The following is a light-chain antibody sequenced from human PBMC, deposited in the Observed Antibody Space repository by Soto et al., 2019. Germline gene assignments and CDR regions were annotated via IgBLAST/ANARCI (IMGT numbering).Light chain of an antibody. CDR2: EVS. V-gene: IGLV2-14*01. CDR1: SSDVGGYNY. J-gene: IGLJ1*01. Sequence: QSALTHPASVSGSPGQSITISCTGTSSDVGGYNYVSWYQQHPGKAPKLIIYEVSNRPSGVSNRFSGSKSGNTASLTISGLQAEDEADYYCNSYTSKSTGVFGTGTQVTVL. CDR3: NSYTSKSTGV.